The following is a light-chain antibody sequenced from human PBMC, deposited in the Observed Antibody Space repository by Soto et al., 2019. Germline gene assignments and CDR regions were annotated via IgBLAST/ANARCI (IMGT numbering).Light chain of an antibody. CDR3: QQRINWPLT. J-gene: IGKJ3*01. V-gene: IGKV3-11*01. CDR1: QSVSKY. CDR2: DAF. Sequence: EIVLTQSPATLSLSPGERATLSCRASQSVSKYLAWYQQKPGQVPRLLIYDAFNRATGIPVRFSGSGSGTDFTLTISSLEPEGFAVYYCQQRINWPLTFGLGTKVEIK.